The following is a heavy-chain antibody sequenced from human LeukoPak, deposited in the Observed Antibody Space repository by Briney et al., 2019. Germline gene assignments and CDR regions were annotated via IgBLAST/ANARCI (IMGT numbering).Heavy chain of an antibody. CDR3: ARKLGYCSGGSCYLLDY. Sequence: GASVKVSCKASGYTFTSYGISWVRQAPGQGLEWMGWISAYNGNTNYAQKFQGRVTMTTDASTSTAYMEMRSLRSDDTAVYYCARKLGYCSGGSCYLLDYWGQGTLVTVSS. CDR2: ISAYNGNT. CDR1: GYTFTSYG. J-gene: IGHJ4*02. V-gene: IGHV1-18*01. D-gene: IGHD2-15*01.